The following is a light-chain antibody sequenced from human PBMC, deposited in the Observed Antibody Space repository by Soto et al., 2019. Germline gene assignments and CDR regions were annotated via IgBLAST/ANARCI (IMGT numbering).Light chain of an antibody. J-gene: IGLJ7*01. CDR2: SND. Sequence: QSVLTQPPSASGTPGQRVTISCSGSSSNIGSNAVNWYQQLPGTAPKPLIYSNDQRPSGVPDRFSGSKSGTSASLAISGLQSEDEADYYCSTWDDSLKGGVFGGGTQLTVL. CDR3: STWDDSLKGGV. V-gene: IGLV1-44*01. CDR1: SSNIGSNA.